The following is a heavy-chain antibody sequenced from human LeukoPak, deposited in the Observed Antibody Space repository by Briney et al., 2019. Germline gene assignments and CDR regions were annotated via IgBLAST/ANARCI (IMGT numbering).Heavy chain of an antibody. CDR2: IQYSWST. CDR3: ARGVSVYDWFLDY. D-gene: IGHD5/OR15-5a*01. J-gene: IGHJ4*02. Sequence: PSETLSLTCTVSGGSISTYYWSWIRQPPGKGLEWIGSIQYSWSTNYNSSLKSRVTISFDTSKNQFSLRLSSVTAADTAVYYCARGVSVYDWFLDYWGQGTLVTVSS. V-gene: IGHV4-59*01. CDR1: GGSISTYY.